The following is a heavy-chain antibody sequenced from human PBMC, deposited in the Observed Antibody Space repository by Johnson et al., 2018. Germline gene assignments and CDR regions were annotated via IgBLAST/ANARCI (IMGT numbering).Heavy chain of an antibody. J-gene: IGHJ5*01. D-gene: IGHD3-16*01. V-gene: IGHV4-4*02. CDR1: GGSINNKW. CDR2: IYHTGTT. Sequence: QVQLQESGPGLVEPSGTLSLICAVSGGSINNKWWSWVRQPPGKGLEWIGEIYHTGTTNLNPSPKSRITMSVDRSKNQCSLKVNSVTAADTAVYYCTTDLGPYTYAYDPWGQGILVTVSS. CDR3: TTDLGPYTYAYDP.